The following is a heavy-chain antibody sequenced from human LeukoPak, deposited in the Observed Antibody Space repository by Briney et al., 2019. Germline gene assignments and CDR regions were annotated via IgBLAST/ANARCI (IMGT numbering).Heavy chain of an antibody. CDR1: GFTLSSYW. CDR2: INHNGSTK. J-gene: IGHJ4*02. CDR3: AGGVNYFDY. D-gene: IGHD4-23*01. V-gene: IGHV3-7*04. Sequence: PGGSLRLSCAASGFTLSSYWMSWVRQAPGKGLEWVANINHNGSTKYYVDSVKGRFTISRDNAKNSLYLQMNSLRAEDTAVYYCAGGVNYFDYWGQGTLVTVSS.